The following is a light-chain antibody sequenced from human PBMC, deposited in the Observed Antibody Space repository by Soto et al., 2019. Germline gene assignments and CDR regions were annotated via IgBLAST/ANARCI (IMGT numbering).Light chain of an antibody. CDR3: KQFNNYPLT. Sequence: AILLTHSPSSLSASVGDRVTFTCRASQDISSALAWYQQKPGKAPKLLIYDASGLESGVPSRFSGRGSGRHFGLTISSLQHEESATYYCKQFNNYPLTFRGGSKVNIX. J-gene: IGKJ4*01. CDR2: DAS. CDR1: QDISSA. V-gene: IGKV1D-13*01.